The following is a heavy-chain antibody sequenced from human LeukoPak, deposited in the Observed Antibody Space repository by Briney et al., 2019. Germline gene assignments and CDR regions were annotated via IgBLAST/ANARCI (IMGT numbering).Heavy chain of an antibody. CDR3: ASGDLGYCSSTSCPTRGNAFDA. CDR2: INDGNDKT. Sequence: ASVKVSCKASGYTLTTYTIHWVRQAPGQRLEWMGWINDGNDKTKYSQKFQGRVTITRDTSASTAYMGLSSLRSEDTAVYYCASGDLGYCSSTSCPTRGNAFDAWGQGTMVTVSS. D-gene: IGHD2-2*01. V-gene: IGHV1-3*01. CDR1: GYTLTTYT. J-gene: IGHJ3*01.